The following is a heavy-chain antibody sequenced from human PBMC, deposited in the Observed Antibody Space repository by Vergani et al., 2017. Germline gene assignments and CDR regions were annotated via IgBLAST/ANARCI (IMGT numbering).Heavy chain of an antibody. CDR2: VYQSGNT. CDR1: KNSLSSRSHY. Sequence: QLQLQESGPGLVRPAETLALTCTVSKNSLSSRSHYWGWIRQSPGRGLEWIGSVYQSGNTFYNPSFKSRVTISVDTSNDQFSLRLASMAAAGTAMYFCARXSSMSRAQGHFDYWSHCVLVTFSS. D-gene: IGHD6-6*01. J-gene: IGHJ4*01. CDR3: ARXSSMSRAQGHFDY. V-gene: IGHV4-39*07.